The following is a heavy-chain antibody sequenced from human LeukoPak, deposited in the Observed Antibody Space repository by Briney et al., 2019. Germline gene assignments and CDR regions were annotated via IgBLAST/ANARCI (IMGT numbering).Heavy chain of an antibody. CDR1: GGSISSSSYY. D-gene: IGHD3-10*01. CDR2: IYYSGST. Sequence: SETLSLTCTVSGGSISSSSYYWGWIRQPPGKGLEWSGSIYYSGSTYYNPSLKSRVTISVGTSKNQFSLKLSSVTAADTAVYYCARRVELLWFGELCSWFDPWGQGTLVTVSS. J-gene: IGHJ5*02. CDR3: ARRVELLWFGELCSWFDP. V-gene: IGHV4-39*01.